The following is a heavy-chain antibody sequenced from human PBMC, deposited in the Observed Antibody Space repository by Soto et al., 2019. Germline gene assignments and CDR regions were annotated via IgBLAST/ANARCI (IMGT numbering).Heavy chain of an antibody. D-gene: IGHD3-22*01. J-gene: IGHJ6*02. CDR2: IIPIFGTA. V-gene: IGHV1-69*13. CDR3: AYYYDSSGYFGASYYGMDV. CDR1: GGTFSSYA. Sequence: SSVKVSCKASGGTFSSYAISWVRQAPGQGLEWMGGIIPIFGTANYAQKFQGRVTITADESTSTAYMELSSLRSEDTAVYYCAYYYDSSGYFGASYYGMDVWGQGTTVTVSS.